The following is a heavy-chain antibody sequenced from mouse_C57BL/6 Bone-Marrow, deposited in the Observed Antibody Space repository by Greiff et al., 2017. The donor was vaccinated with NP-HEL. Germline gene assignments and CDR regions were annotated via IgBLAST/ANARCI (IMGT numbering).Heavy chain of an antibody. CDR1: GFTFSSYA. Sequence: EVMLVESGGGLVKPGGSLKLSCAASGFTFSSYAMSWVRQTPEKRLEWVATISDGGSYTYYPDTVKGRFTISRDNAKNNLYLQMSHLKSEDTAMYYCAREGVTTVVARGYYFDYWGQGTTLTVSS. CDR2: ISDGGSYT. CDR3: AREGVTTVVARGYYFDY. V-gene: IGHV5-4*01. D-gene: IGHD1-1*01. J-gene: IGHJ2*01.